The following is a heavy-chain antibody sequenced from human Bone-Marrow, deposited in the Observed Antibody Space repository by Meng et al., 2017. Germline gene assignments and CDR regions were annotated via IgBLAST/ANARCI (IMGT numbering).Heavy chain of an antibody. CDR2: IWYDGSIK. D-gene: IGHD4-17*01. CDR3: ARDGEHRETTYGDYVGWFDP. V-gene: IGHV3-33*01. Sequence: GGSLRLSCAASGFTFSSYGMHWVRQAPGKGLEWVAVIWYDGSIKYYADSVKGRFTISRVNSKNTLYLQMNTLRAEDTAVYYCARDGEHRETTYGDYVGWFDPWGQGTLVTVSS. CDR1: GFTFSSYG. J-gene: IGHJ5*02.